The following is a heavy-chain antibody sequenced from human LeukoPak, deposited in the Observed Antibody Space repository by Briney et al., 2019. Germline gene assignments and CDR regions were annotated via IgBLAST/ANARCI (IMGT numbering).Heavy chain of an antibody. D-gene: IGHD5-18*01. CDR2: INHSGST. Sequence: SETLSLTCAVYGGSFSGYYWSWIRQPPGKGLEWIGEINHSGSTNYNPSLKSRVTISVDTSKNQFSLKLSSVTAADTAVYYCARYRGYSYGYSSQPVDYWGQGTLVTVPS. J-gene: IGHJ4*02. CDR3: ARYRGYSYGYSSQPVDY. CDR1: GGSFSGYY. V-gene: IGHV4-34*01.